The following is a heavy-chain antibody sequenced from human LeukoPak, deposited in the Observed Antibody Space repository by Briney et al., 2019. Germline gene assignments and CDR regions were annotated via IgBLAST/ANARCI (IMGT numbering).Heavy chain of an antibody. D-gene: IGHD6-19*01. Sequence: SETLSLTCAVSGGSFSRYFWSWIRQPPGKGLEWIGYLSYSGSTNYNPSLKSRVTISLDTSRNQCSLQLSSVTAADTAVYYCARGVGKYSSNLDYWGQGTLVTVSS. J-gene: IGHJ4*02. CDR1: GGSFSRYF. CDR3: ARGVGKYSSNLDY. V-gene: IGHV4-59*01. CDR2: LSYSGST.